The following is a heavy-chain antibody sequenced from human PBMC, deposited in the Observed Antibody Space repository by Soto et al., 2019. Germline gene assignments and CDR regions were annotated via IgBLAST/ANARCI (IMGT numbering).Heavy chain of an antibody. Sequence: GGSLRLSCAASGFTFSSYGMHWVRQAPGKGLEWVAVISYDGSNKYYADSVKGRFTISRDNSKNTLYLQMNSLRAEDTAVYYCAKEHMRIAVAGLDYWGQGTLVNVSS. CDR3: AKEHMRIAVAGLDY. CDR1: GFTFSSYG. D-gene: IGHD6-19*01. J-gene: IGHJ4*02. V-gene: IGHV3-30*18. CDR2: ISYDGSNK.